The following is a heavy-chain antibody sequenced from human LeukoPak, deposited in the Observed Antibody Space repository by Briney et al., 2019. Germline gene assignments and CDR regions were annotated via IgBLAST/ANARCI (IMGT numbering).Heavy chain of an antibody. CDR2: IWYDGSNK. CDR3: ARAPSYYGGNFWGNFDY. Sequence: QAGGSLRLSCAASGVTFSSYGMHWVRQAPGKGLEGVAVIWYDGSNKYYADSVKGRFTISRDNSKNTLYLQMNSLRAEDTAVYYCARAPSYYGGNFWGNFDYWGQGTLVTVSS. D-gene: IGHD4-23*01. CDR1: GVTFSSYG. J-gene: IGHJ4*02. V-gene: IGHV3-33*01.